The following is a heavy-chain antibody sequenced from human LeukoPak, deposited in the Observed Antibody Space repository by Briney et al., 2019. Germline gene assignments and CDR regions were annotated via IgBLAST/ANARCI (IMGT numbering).Heavy chain of an antibody. D-gene: IGHD3-22*01. Sequence: GGSLRLSCTVSGFTVSTNPWSWVRQAPGKGLEWVSAISGSGGSTYYADSVKGRFTISRDNSKNTLYLQMNSLRAEDTAVYYCAKELYYYDSSGYYYGPRTAFDIWGQGTMVTVSS. CDR1: GFTVSTNP. V-gene: IGHV3-23*01. CDR3: AKELYYYDSSGYYYGPRTAFDI. CDR2: ISGSGGST. J-gene: IGHJ3*02.